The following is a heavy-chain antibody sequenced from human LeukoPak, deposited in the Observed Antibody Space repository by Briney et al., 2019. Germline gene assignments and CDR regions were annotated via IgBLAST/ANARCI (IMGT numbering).Heavy chain of an antibody. CDR2: ISTGSNYI. D-gene: IGHD6-6*01. V-gene: IGHV3-21*01. CDR1: GFTFTTYY. J-gene: IGHJ4*02. CDR3: ARGTPSSGFDY. Sequence: GGSLRLSCAASGFTFTTYYMNWVRQAPGKGLEWVSSISTGSNYIYYADALRGRFTISRDNARSSLSLQMNSLRDEDTAVYYCARGTPSSGFDYWGQGILVTVSS.